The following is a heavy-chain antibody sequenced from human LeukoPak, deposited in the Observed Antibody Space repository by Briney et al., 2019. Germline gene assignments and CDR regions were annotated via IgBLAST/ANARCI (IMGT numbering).Heavy chain of an antibody. CDR2: LTPSTGVT. D-gene: IGHD3/OR15-3a*01. J-gene: IGHJ4*02. V-gene: IGHV1-2*02. Sequence: ASVKVSCKASGYTFTGYYIHWVRQAPGQGLEWMGWLTPSTGVTNYAQKFQSRVTMTRDTSITTAYMELGSLRSDDTAVYFCVDRSHPFDYWGQGTLVTVSS. CDR1: GYTFTGYY. CDR3: VDRSHPFDY.